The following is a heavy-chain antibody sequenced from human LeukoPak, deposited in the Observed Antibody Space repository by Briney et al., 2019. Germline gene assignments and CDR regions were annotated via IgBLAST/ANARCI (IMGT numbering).Heavy chain of an antibody. J-gene: IGHJ4*02. V-gene: IGHV3-7*01. Sequence: PGGSLRLSCAASGFTFSTYWMSWVRQAPGKGLEWVANIKQHGSERYCVDSVKGRFTISRDDAKNSLYLQMNSLRAEDTAVYYCVREDQYSSTWYGPDYWGQGTLVTVSS. CDR3: VREDQYSSTWYGPDY. CDR2: IKQHGSER. CDR1: GFTFSTYW. D-gene: IGHD6-13*01.